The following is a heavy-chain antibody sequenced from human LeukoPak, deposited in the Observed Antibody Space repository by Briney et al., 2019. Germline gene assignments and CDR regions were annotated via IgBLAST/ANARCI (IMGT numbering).Heavy chain of an antibody. CDR3: ARDTIFGPTAWFDP. J-gene: IGHJ5*02. CDR2: INPNSGGT. V-gene: IGHV1-2*02. D-gene: IGHD3-3*01. CDR1: GYTYTGYY. Sequence: ASVKVSCKASGYTYTGYYMHWVRQAPGQGLEWLGWINPNSGGTNYAQKFQGRVTMTRDTSISTAYMELSRLRSDDTAVYYCARDTIFGPTAWFDPWGQGTLVTVSS.